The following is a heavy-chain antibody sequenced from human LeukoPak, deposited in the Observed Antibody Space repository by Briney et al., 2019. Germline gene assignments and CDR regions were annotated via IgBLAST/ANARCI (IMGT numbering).Heavy chain of an antibody. CDR1: GGTFSSYA. D-gene: IGHD6-13*01. Sequence: SVKVSCKASGGTFSSYAISWVRQAPGQGIEWMGGIIPIFGTANYAQKFQGRVTITADKSTSTAYMELSSLRSEDTAVYYCARAQGGAGTFDYWGQGTLVTVSS. CDR2: IIPIFGTA. V-gene: IGHV1-69*06. J-gene: IGHJ4*02. CDR3: ARAQGGAGTFDY.